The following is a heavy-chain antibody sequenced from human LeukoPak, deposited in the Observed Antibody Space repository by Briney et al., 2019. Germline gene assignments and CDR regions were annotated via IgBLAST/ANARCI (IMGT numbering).Heavy chain of an antibody. CDR1: GGTFSSYA. CDR2: IIPIFGTA. V-gene: IGHV1-69*13. Sequence: ASVKVSCKASGGTFSSYAISWVRQAPGQGLEWMGGIIPIFGTANYAQKFQGRVTITADESTSTAYMELSSLRSQDTAVSYCGIDYNYDVFHIWGQGPMPTVHS. J-gene: IGHJ3*02. CDR3: GIDYNYDVFHI. D-gene: IGHD3-16*01.